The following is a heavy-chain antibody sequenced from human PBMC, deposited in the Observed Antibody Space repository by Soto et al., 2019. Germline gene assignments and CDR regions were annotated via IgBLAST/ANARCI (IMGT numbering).Heavy chain of an antibody. CDR1: GGSVCSCGYY. CDR2: IYYSGST. J-gene: IGHJ5*02. CDR3: ATSNWFDP. V-gene: IGHV4-61*08. Sequence: SETLSLTCTVSGGSVCSCGYYWSWIRQHPGKGLEWIGYIYYSGSTYYNPSLKSRVTMSLDTSKNQFSLKLSSVTAADTAVYYCATSNWFDPWGQGTLVTVSS.